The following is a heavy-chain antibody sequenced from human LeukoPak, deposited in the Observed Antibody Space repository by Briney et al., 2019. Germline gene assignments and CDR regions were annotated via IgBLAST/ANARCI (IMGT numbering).Heavy chain of an antibody. Sequence: GGSLRLSCAASGFTVSSNYMSWVRQAPGKGLEWVSVIYSGGSTYYADSVKGRFTISRDNSKNTLYLQMNSLRAEDTAVYYCAKDREDVFIAVAGTDYWGQGTLVTVSS. D-gene: IGHD6-19*01. CDR2: IYSGGST. CDR3: AKDREDVFIAVAGTDY. J-gene: IGHJ4*02. CDR1: GFTVSSNY. V-gene: IGHV3-53*01.